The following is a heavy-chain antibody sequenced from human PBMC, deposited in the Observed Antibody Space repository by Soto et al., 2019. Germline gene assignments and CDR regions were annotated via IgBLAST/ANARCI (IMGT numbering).Heavy chain of an antibody. CDR2: IIPIFGTA. CDR3: ARDCISTSCPDNYGMDV. Sequence: LVKVSCKASGGTFSSYAISWVRQAPGQGLEWMGGIIPIFGTANYAQKFQGRVTITADESTSTAYMELSSLRSEDTAVYYCARDCISTSCPDNYGMDVWGQGTTVTVSS. CDR1: GGTFSSYA. V-gene: IGHV1-69*13. D-gene: IGHD2-2*01. J-gene: IGHJ6*01.